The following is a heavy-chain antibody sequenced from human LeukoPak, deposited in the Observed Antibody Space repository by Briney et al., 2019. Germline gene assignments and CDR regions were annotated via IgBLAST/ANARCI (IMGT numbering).Heavy chain of an antibody. CDR3: ARDVRNSHFDY. Sequence: ASVTVSFTASGYTFTVYYMHWVRQAPGQGLEWMGWINPNSGGTNYAQKFQGRVTMTRDTSISTAYMELSRLRSDDTAVYYCARDVRNSHFDYWGQGTLVTVSS. CDR1: GYTFTVYY. V-gene: IGHV1-2*02. D-gene: IGHD2/OR15-2a*01. CDR2: INPNSGGT. J-gene: IGHJ4*02.